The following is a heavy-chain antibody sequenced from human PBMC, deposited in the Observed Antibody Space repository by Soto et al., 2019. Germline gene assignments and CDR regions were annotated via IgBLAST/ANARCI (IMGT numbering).Heavy chain of an antibody. D-gene: IGHD3-16*01. CDR2: IKPDGSAT. J-gene: IGHJ4*02. CDR3: FGGNGRPQ. V-gene: IGHV3-7*03. CDR1: DFTFRNYW. Sequence: EVQLVESGGDLVQPGGSLRLSCATSDFTFRNYWMNWVRQAPGKGLEWVANIKPDGSATNYVDSVKCRFTISRDNVRNSVSLQMNSLRVEDTAVYFCFGGNGRPQWGQGTLVTVSS.